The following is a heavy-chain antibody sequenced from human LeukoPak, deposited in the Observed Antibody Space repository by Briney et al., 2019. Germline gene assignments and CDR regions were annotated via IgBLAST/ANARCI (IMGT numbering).Heavy chain of an antibody. J-gene: IGHJ5*02. Sequence: ASVKVSCKASGYTFTSYGISWVRQAPGQGLEWMGWTSAYNGNTNYAQKLQGRVTMTTDTSTSTAYMELRSLRSDDTAVYYCARDHDTYYGPLYNWFDPWGQGTLVTVSS. V-gene: IGHV1-18*01. D-gene: IGHD3-10*01. CDR3: ARDHDTYYGPLYNWFDP. CDR1: GYTFTSYG. CDR2: TSAYNGNT.